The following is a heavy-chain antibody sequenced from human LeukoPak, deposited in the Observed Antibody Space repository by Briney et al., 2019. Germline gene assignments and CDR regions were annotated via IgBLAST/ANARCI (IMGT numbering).Heavy chain of an antibody. V-gene: IGHV3-48*01. Sequence: SGGSLRLSCAASGFTFSSYSMKWVRQAPGKGLEWVSYISSSSSTIYYADSVKGRFTISRDNAKNSLYLQMNSLRAEDTAVYYCARDRADYYGSGSYPNWLDPWGQGTLVTVSS. CDR1: GFTFSSYS. D-gene: IGHD3-10*01. CDR3: ARDRADYYGSGSYPNWLDP. J-gene: IGHJ5*02. CDR2: ISSSSSTI.